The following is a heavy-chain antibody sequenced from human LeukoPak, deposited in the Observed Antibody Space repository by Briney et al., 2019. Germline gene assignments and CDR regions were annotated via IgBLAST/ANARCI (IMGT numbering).Heavy chain of an antibody. CDR3: ARQKNDYGDYPGAFDI. CDR1: GYTFTSYD. Sequence: ASVKVSCKASGYTFTSYDIHWGREAPGQGREGMGVINASAGNTAYAQKFQGRGSITSDTSTSTVYMELSSLRSEDTAVYYCARQKNDYGDYPGAFDIWGQGTMVTVS. CDR2: INASAGNT. V-gene: IGHV1-46*01. J-gene: IGHJ3*02. D-gene: IGHD4-17*01.